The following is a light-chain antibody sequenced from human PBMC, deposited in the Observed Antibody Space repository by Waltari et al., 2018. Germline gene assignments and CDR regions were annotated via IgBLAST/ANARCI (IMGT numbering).Light chain of an antibody. CDR1: TSDIGANNY. CDR2: EVT. CDR3: SSYATVHTLAGV. Sequence: HSALTQPASVSGSPGQSITVSCTGTTSDIGANNYVSWFQKYPGKAPKLLIYEVTKRPSGISVRFSGSKSGNTASLTISGLQADDEADYYCSSYATVHTLAGVFGTGTTVTVL. V-gene: IGLV2-14*01. J-gene: IGLJ1*01.